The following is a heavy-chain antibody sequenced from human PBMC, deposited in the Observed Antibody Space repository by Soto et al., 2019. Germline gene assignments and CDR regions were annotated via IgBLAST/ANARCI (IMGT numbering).Heavy chain of an antibody. J-gene: IGHJ5*02. Sequence: GASVKVSCKASGGTFSSYAISWVRQAPGQGLEWMGGIIPIFGTANYAQKFQGRVTITADESTSTAYMELSSLRSEDTAVYYCARGRFYCYDSSGYSGSGWFDPWGQGTLVTVSS. CDR1: GGTFSSYA. CDR3: ARGRFYCYDSSGYSGSGWFDP. V-gene: IGHV1-69*13. CDR2: IIPIFGTA. D-gene: IGHD3-22*01.